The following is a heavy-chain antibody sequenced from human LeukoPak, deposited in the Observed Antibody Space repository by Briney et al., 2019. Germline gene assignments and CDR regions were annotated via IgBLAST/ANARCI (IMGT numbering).Heavy chain of an antibody. J-gene: IGHJ4*02. CDR1: GGSISSYY. CDR2: IYYSGST. V-gene: IGHV4-59*01. D-gene: IGHD6-13*01. Sequence: SETLSLTCTVSGGSISSYYWSWIRQPPGKGLEWIGYIYYSGSTNYNPSLKSRVTISVDTSKNQFSLKLSSVTAADTAVYHCARAQIAGPFDYWGQGTLVTVSS. CDR3: ARAQIAGPFDY.